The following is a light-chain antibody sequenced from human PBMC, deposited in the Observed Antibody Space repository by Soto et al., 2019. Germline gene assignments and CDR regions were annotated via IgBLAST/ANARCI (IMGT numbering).Light chain of an antibody. Sequence: QSVLAQPASVSGSPGQSITISCTGTSSDVDGYSYVSWYQQNPGKAPKLMIYEVSNRPSGVSNRFSGSKSGNTASLTISGLQAEDEADYYCTSYRSTSTRYVFGTGTKVTVL. CDR1: SSDVDGYSY. CDR3: TSYRSTSTRYV. V-gene: IGLV2-14*01. CDR2: EVS. J-gene: IGLJ1*01.